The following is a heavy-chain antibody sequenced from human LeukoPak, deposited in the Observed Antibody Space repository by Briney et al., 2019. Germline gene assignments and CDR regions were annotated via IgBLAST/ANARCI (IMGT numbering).Heavy chain of an antibody. D-gene: IGHD6-19*01. CDR3: ARVFTISSGWYRSFDY. J-gene: IGHJ4*02. Sequence: ASVKVSCKASGYTFTSYGISWVRLAPGQGLEWMGWISAYNGNTNYAQKLQGRVTMTTDTSTSTAYMELRSLRSDDTAVYYCARVFTISSGWYRSFDYWGQGTLVTVSS. V-gene: IGHV1-18*01. CDR1: GYTFTSYG. CDR2: ISAYNGNT.